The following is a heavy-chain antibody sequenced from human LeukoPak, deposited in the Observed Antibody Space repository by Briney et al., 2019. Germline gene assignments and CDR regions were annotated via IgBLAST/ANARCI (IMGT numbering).Heavy chain of an antibody. CDR3: ARDDYYDSSGYYTL. CDR2: INPSGGST. Sequence: GASVKVSCKASGYTFTSYYMHWVRQAPGQGLEWMGIINPSGGSTNYAQKFQGRVTVTTDTSTSTAYMELRSLRSDDTAVYYCARDDYYDSSGYYTLWGQGTLVTVSS. D-gene: IGHD3-22*01. CDR1: GYTFTSYY. J-gene: IGHJ1*01. V-gene: IGHV1-46*01.